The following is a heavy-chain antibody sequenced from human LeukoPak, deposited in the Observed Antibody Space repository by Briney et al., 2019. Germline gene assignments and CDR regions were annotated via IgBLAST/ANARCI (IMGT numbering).Heavy chain of an antibody. Sequence: GASVRVSCKASGYTFSDYNIDWVRQASGQGLEWMGWMNPNSGNTGYAPKFQGRVTMTRNTSVSTAYMELSSLRSEDTAVYYCARAALRYCSSTSCYLGYWGQGTLVTVSS. D-gene: IGHD2-2*01. CDR1: GYTFSDYN. J-gene: IGHJ4*02. CDR3: ARAALRYCSSTSCYLGY. CDR2: MNPNSGNT. V-gene: IGHV1-8*01.